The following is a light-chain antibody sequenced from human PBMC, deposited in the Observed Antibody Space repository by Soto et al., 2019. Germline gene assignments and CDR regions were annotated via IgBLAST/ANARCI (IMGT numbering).Light chain of an antibody. Sequence: QSALTQPPSASGSPGQSVTISCTGTSSDVGGYNYVSWYQHHPDKAPKLMIYEVTKRPSGVSNRFSGSKSGNTASLTISGLQPEDEADYYCSSHTSGSTRVFGSGTTVTVL. CDR2: EVT. CDR3: SSHTSGSTRV. V-gene: IGLV2-14*01. J-gene: IGLJ1*01. CDR1: SSDVGGYNY.